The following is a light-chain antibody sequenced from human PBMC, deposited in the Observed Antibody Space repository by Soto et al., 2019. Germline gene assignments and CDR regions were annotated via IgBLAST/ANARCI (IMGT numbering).Light chain of an antibody. CDR3: QQYDNSVWT. Sequence: EIVLTQSPGILSLSPGERASLSCGASQSISSSFLAWYQQKPGQAPRLLIYGAANRATGIPARFSGSGSGTDFTLTISRLEPEDLAVYYCQQYDNSVWTFGQGTKVDIK. CDR2: GAA. CDR1: QSISSSF. V-gene: IGKV3-20*01. J-gene: IGKJ1*01.